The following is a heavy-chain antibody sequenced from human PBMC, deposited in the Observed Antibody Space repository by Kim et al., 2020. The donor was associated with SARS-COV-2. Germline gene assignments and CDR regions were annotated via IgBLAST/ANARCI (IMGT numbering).Heavy chain of an antibody. D-gene: IGHD6-19*01. J-gene: IGHJ4*02. Sequence: KSFADSVKGRLNSSRDNSKNTVYLQMNSLGAEDTAVDYCAKVRAGSGCFDYWGEGTLVTVSS. CDR2: K. CDR3: AKVRAGSGCFDY. V-gene: IGHV3-30*02.